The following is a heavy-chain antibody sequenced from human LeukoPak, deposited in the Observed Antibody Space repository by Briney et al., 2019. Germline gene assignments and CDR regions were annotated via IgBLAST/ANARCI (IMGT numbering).Heavy chain of an antibody. CDR1: GFTFSSYA. D-gene: IGHD3-3*01. Sequence: GGSLRLSCAASGFTFSSYAMSWVRQAPGKGLEWVSAISGSGGSTYYADSVKGRFTISRDNSKNTLYLQMNSLRAEDTAVYYCSRGHWSGYSYNWFDPWGQGTLVTVSS. CDR3: SRGHWSGYSYNWFDP. CDR2: ISGSGGST. V-gene: IGHV3-23*01. J-gene: IGHJ5*02.